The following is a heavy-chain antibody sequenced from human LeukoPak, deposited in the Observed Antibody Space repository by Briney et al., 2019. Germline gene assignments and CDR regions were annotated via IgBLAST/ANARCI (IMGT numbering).Heavy chain of an antibody. J-gene: IGHJ4*02. D-gene: IGHD1-26*01. CDR2: IYYSGST. CDR3: AGGSDGSFSSVDY. V-gene: IGHV4-59*11. CDR1: GGSISSHY. Sequence: PSETLSLTCAVYGGSISSHYWSWIRQPPGKGLEWIGYIYYSGSTNYNPSLESRVTISVDTSKNQFSLKLSPVTAADTAVYYCAGGSDGSFSSVDYWGQGTLVTVSS.